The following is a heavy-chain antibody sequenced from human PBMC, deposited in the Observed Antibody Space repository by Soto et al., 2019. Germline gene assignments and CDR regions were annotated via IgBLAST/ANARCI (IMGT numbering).Heavy chain of an antibody. CDR2: IYYSGST. J-gene: IGHJ4*02. V-gene: IGHV4-59*08. CDR1: GGSISSYY. CDR3: ARHTYGSGSTYFDY. Sequence: QVQLQESGPGLVKPSETLSLTCTVSGGSISSYYWSWIRQPPGKGLEWIGYIYYSGSTNYNPSLKSRVTXXVXPXXNPFSPKLNSMTAADTAVYYCARHTYGSGSTYFDYWGQGTLVTVSS. D-gene: IGHD3-10*01.